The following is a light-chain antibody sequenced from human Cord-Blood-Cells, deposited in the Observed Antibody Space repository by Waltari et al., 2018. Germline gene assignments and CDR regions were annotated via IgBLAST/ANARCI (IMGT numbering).Light chain of an antibody. CDR3: QQYGSSPPLT. CDR2: GAS. CDR1: QSVSSSY. Sequence: EIVLTQSPGTLSLSPGERATHSCRASQSVSSSYLAWYQQKPGQAPRLLIYGASSRATCIPDRFSGSGSGTDFTLTISRLEPEDFAVYYCQQYGSSPPLTFGGGTKVEIK. J-gene: IGKJ4*01. V-gene: IGKV3-20*01.